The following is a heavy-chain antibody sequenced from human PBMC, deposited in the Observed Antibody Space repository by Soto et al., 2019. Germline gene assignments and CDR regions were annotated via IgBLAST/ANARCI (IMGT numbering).Heavy chain of an antibody. CDR3: AAPPRY. Sequence: LSLTCTVSGGSIRSYYWSWIRQPPGKGLEWIGNIYYSGSTNYNPSLKSRVTISVDTSKNQFSLKLTSVTAADTAVYYCAAPPRYWGQGTLVTVSS. J-gene: IGHJ4*02. CDR2: IYYSGST. CDR1: GGSIRSYY. D-gene: IGHD6-6*01. V-gene: IGHV4-59*01.